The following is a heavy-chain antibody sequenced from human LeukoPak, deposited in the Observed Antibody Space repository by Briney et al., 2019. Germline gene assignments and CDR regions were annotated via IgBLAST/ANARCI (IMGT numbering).Heavy chain of an antibody. D-gene: IGHD1-26*01. Sequence: GGSLRLSCAASGFTFSSYAMSWVRQAPGKGLEWVSAISGSGGSTYYADSGKGRFTISRDNSENTLYLQMNSLSAEDTAVYYCAKDLGEWELLNFVWGQGTLVTVSS. J-gene: IGHJ4*02. CDR3: AKDLGEWELLNFV. V-gene: IGHV3-23*01. CDR2: ISGSGGST. CDR1: GFTFSSYA.